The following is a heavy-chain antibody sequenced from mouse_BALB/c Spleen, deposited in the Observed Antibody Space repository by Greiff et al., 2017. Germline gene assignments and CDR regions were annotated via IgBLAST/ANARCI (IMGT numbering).Heavy chain of an antibody. CDR3: ASYGGYDDFDY. CDR1: GYSITSYYV. Sequence: EVQVLESGPGLVKPSQSLSLSCTVTGYSITSYYVWCLIRQLPGNKLGWMGYISYSGSTSYNPSLKGRFSVTRDTSKNQFFLQLKSMTTEDTATYDCASYGGYDDFDYWGQGTTLTVSS. V-gene: IGHV3-2*02. J-gene: IGHJ2*01. D-gene: IGHD2-13*01. CDR2: ISYSGST.